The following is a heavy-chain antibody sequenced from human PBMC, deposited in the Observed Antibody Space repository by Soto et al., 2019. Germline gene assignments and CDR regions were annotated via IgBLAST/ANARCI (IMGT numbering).Heavy chain of an antibody. CDR2: VNPSDGST. D-gene: IGHD5-12*01. J-gene: IGHJ4*02. Sequence: ASVKVSCKASGYTFTNYYIHWVRQAPGQGLEWVGIVNPSDGSTNFAQKFQGRVTMTRDTSTSTVYMELSSLGSEDTAMYYCARDLPLASGGSDYWGEGTLVTVSS. CDR3: ARDLPLASGGSDY. CDR1: GYTFTNYY. V-gene: IGHV1-46*01.